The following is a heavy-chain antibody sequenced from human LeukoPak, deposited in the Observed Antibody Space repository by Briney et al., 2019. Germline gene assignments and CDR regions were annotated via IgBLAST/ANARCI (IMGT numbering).Heavy chain of an antibody. Sequence: GGSLRLSCAVSGFSVNDNYMSWVRQAPGKGLQWVSVMFPDGRTCYADSVKGRFTISRDLARNTLLLQMHSLRADDTAVHYCARTNPVYGDYDYWGQGTLVTVSS. D-gene: IGHD4-17*01. CDR1: GFSVNDNY. J-gene: IGHJ4*02. CDR2: MFPDGRT. V-gene: IGHV3-53*01. CDR3: ARTNPVYGDYDY.